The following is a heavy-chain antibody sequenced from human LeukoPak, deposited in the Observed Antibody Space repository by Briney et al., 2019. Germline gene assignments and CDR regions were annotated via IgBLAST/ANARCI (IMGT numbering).Heavy chain of an antibody. CDR2: ISAYNGNT. CDR1: GGTFSSYA. Sequence: ASVKVSCKASGGTFSSYAISWVRQAPGQGLEWMGWISAYNGNTNYAQKLQGRVTMTTDTSTSTAYMELRSLRSDDTAVYYCAREGPHYDFWSGYYTGGGSRGSKKYHFDYWGQGTLVTVSS. J-gene: IGHJ4*02. V-gene: IGHV1-18*01. D-gene: IGHD3-3*01. CDR3: AREGPHYDFWSGYYTGGGSRGSKKYHFDY.